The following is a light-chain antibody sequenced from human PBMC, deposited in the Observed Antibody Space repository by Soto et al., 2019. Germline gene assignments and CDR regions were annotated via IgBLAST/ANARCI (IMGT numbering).Light chain of an antibody. V-gene: IGLV9-49*01. CDR1: SGYSYDR. Sequence: QLVLTQPPSASASLGASVTLTCTLSSGYSYDRVDWYQQRPGKGPRFVMRVGTGGIEGSKGDGIPDRFSVLGSGLNRYLTIKNSREEDESDYYCGTDHGSGSDFVWLFGGGTKLTVL. CDR3: GTDHGSGSDFVWL. J-gene: IGLJ2*01. CDR2: VGTGGIEG.